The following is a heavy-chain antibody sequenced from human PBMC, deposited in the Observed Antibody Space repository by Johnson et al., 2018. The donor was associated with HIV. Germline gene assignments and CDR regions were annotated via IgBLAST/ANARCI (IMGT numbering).Heavy chain of an antibody. V-gene: IGHV3-23*04. Sequence: VQLVESGGGVVRPGGSLRLSCETSGFPYSSFAMSWVRQAPGKGLEWLSRISGRGDNIYSADSVKGRFSISRDNSKNMLYLQMDSLRVEDTTVYFCLQDGYCSSANCHTGAFDVWGRGTTVTVSS. J-gene: IGHJ3*01. CDR1: GFPYSSFA. CDR2: ISGRGDNI. CDR3: LQDGYCSSANCHTGAFDV. D-gene: IGHD2-2*02.